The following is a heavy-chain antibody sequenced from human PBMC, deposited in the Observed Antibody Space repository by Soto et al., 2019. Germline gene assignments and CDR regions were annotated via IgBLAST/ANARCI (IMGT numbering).Heavy chain of an antibody. V-gene: IGHV1-2*02. CDR1: GYSFTGYF. Sequence: GASVKVSCKASGYSFTGYFVHWVRQAPGPGLEWMGWINPNTGATKYAQKFQGRVTMTRDTSITTAYMELSRMRSDDTAVYYCAREKDYDILTVYKRDGGLEYWGQGTQVTVSS. CDR3: AREKDYDILTVYKRDGGLEY. CDR2: INPNTGAT. J-gene: IGHJ4*02. D-gene: IGHD3-9*01.